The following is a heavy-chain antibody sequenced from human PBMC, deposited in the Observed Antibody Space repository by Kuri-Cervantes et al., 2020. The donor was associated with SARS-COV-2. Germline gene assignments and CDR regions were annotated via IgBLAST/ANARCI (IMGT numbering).Heavy chain of an antibody. CDR1: GFTFGSYG. CDR2: IWYDGSNK. Sequence: GGSLRLSCAASGFTFGSYGMHWVRQAPGKGLEWVAVIWYDGSNKYYADSVKGRFTISRDNSKNTLYLQMNSLRAEDTAVYYCARDQVASSSWDYYMDVWGKGTTVTVSS. V-gene: IGHV3-33*01. J-gene: IGHJ6*03. D-gene: IGHD6-13*01. CDR3: ARDQVASSSWDYYMDV.